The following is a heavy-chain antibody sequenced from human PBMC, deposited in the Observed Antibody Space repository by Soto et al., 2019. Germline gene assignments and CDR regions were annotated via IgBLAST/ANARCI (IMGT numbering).Heavy chain of an antibody. Sequence: EVQLVQSGGGLIQPGESLRLSCATSGFSVSGSYMSWVRQAPGMGLEWVSVILTGGTTYYSDAVKGRFTIPRDTSQNTVHLQMNSLRGEDTATYYCARGYWRFGESYYFDYWGQGTLVTVSS. CDR2: ILTGGTT. J-gene: IGHJ4*02. V-gene: IGHV3-53*01. D-gene: IGHD3-10*01. CDR1: GFSVSGSY. CDR3: ARGYWRFGESYYFDY.